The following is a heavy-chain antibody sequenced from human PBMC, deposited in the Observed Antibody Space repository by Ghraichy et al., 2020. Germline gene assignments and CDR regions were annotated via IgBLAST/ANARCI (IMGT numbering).Heavy chain of an antibody. V-gene: IGHV3-21*01. Sequence: GGSLRLSCAASGFTFSSYALNWVRQAPGKGLEWVSSITGDSIYIFYADSMKGRFTIFRDNAKNSLYLLMESLRAEDTAVYFCARVRNYYGSVSYYDFDYWGQGTQVTVSS. J-gene: IGHJ4*02. CDR1: GFTFSSYA. CDR2: ITGDSIYI. CDR3: ARVRNYYGSVSYYDFDY. D-gene: IGHD3-10*01.